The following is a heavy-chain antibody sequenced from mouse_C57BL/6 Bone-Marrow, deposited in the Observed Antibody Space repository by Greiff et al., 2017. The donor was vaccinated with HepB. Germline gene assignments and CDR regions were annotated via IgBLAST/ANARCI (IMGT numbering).Heavy chain of an antibody. Sequence: EVKLVESGGDLVKPGGSLKLSCAASGFTFSSYGMSWVRQTPDKRLEWVATISSGGSYTYYPDSVKGRFTISRDNAKNTLYLQMSSLKSEDTAMYYCARHDYYSSSYGYYAMDYWGQGTSVTVSS. J-gene: IGHJ4*01. CDR3: ARHDYYSSSYGYYAMDY. CDR2: ISSGGSYT. D-gene: IGHD1-1*01. CDR1: GFTFSSYG. V-gene: IGHV5-6*01.